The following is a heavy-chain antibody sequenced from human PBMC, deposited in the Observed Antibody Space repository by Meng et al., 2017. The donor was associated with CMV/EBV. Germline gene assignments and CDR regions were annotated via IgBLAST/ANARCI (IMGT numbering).Heavy chain of an antibody. CDR2: MNPNSGNT. D-gene: IGHD5-18*01. CDR3: ARSRSEWIQLWNSYYFDY. Sequence: ASVKVSCKASGYTFTSYDTNWVRQATGQGLEWMGWMNPNSGNTGYAQKFQGRVTITRNTSISTAYMELSSLRSEDTAVYYCARSRSEWIQLWNSYYFDYWGQGTLVTVSS. CDR1: GYTFTSYD. V-gene: IGHV1-8*03. J-gene: IGHJ4*02.